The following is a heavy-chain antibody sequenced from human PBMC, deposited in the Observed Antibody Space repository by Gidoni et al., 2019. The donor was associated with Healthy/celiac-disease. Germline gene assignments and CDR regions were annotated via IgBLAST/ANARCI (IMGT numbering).Heavy chain of an antibody. D-gene: IGHD2-2*01. CDR1: GFPFSSYA. CDR2: ISGSGGST. V-gene: IGHV3-23*01. CDR3: AKDQRYCSSTSCSASYFQH. Sequence: EVQLLESGGGLVQPGGSLRLSCAASGFPFSSYAMRWVRQAPGKGLEWVSAISGSGGSTYYADSVKGRFTISRDNSKNTLYLQMNSLRAEDTAVYYCAKDQRYCSSTSCSASYFQHWGQGTLVTVSS. J-gene: IGHJ1*01.